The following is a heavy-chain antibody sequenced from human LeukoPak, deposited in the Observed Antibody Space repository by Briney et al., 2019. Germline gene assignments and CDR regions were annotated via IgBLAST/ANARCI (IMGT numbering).Heavy chain of an antibody. CDR3: ARHASRYFYYGMDV. V-gene: IGHV4-59*08. J-gene: IGHJ6*02. CDR2: IYYTGST. Sequence: SETLSLTCTVSGGSISSYYWSWIQQPPGKGLEWIGYIYYTGSTNYNPSLKSRVTISVVTSKNHFSLNLSSVTAADTAVYYCARHASRYFYYGMDVWGQGTTVTVSS. CDR1: GGSISSYY.